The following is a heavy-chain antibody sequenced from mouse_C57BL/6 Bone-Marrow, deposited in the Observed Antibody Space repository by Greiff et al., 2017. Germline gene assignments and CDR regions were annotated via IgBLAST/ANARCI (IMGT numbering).Heavy chain of an antibody. J-gene: IGHJ4*01. CDR1: GYSFTDYN. V-gene: IGHV1-39*01. D-gene: IGHD2-4*01. Sequence: EVQVVESGPELVKPGASVKISCKASGYSFTDYNMNWVKQSNGKSLEWIGVINPNYGTTSYNQKFKGKATLTVDQSSSTAYMQLNSLTSEDSAVYYCARQGIYYDYDYAMDYWGQGTSVTVSS. CDR3: ARQGIYYDYDYAMDY. CDR2: INPNYGTT.